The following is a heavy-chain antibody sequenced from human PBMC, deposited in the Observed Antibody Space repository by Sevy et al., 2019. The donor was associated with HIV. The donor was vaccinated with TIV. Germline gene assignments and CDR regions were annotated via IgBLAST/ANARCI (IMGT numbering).Heavy chain of an antibody. Sequence: GGSLRLSCAASGFTFSSYWMHWVRQAPGKGLVWVSRINSDGSSTSYADSVKGRFTISRDNAKNTLYLQMNSLRAEDTAVYYCAREPVDSISSTSYGMDVWGQGTTVTVSS. D-gene: IGHD6-13*01. CDR1: GFTFSSYW. CDR3: AREPVDSISSTSYGMDV. CDR2: INSDGSST. V-gene: IGHV3-74*01. J-gene: IGHJ6*02.